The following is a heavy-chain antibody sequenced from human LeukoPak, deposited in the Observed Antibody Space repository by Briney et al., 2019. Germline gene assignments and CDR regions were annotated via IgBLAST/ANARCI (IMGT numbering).Heavy chain of an antibody. Sequence: GASVKVSCKASGGTFSSYAISWVRQAPGQGLEWMGRIIPILGIANYAQKFQGRVTITADKSTSTAYMELSSLRSEDTAVYYCARDSYDSSGYYYYYYGMDVWGQGTTVTVSS. J-gene: IGHJ6*02. CDR3: ARDSYDSSGYYYYYYGMDV. CDR1: GGTFSSYA. D-gene: IGHD3-22*01. CDR2: IIPILGIA. V-gene: IGHV1-69*04.